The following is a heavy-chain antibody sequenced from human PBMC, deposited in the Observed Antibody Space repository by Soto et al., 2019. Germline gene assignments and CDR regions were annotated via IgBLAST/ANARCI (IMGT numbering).Heavy chain of an antibody. CDR2: FSAYNVNT. J-gene: IGHJ1*01. CDR1: GYTFTSYG. Sequence: QVQLVQSGAEVKKPGASVQVSCKASGYTFTSYGISWVRQAPGQGREWMGWFSAYNVNTNYAQRLQGRVTMTTDTATRTAYMGLRNLRADDTAVYYCARDRVVVVVAATPVYFQHWGQGTLVTV. CDR3: ARDRVVVVVAATPVYFQH. V-gene: IGHV1-18*01. D-gene: IGHD2-15*01.